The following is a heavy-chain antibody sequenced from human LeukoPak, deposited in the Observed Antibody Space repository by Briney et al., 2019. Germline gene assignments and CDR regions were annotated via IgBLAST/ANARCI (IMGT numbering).Heavy chain of an antibody. CDR1: GFTFSSYG. CDR3: EKDPPNCTMGVCYFFDS. V-gene: IGHV3-30*18. D-gene: IGHD2-8*01. Sequence: GRSLRLSCAASGFTFSSYGMHWVRQAPSKGLEWVAVISYDGSNKYYADSVKGRFTISRDNSKNTLYLQMNSLRAEDTAVYYWEKDPPNCTMGVCYFFDSWAKEPLVPFS. CDR2: ISYDGSNK. J-gene: IGHJ4*01.